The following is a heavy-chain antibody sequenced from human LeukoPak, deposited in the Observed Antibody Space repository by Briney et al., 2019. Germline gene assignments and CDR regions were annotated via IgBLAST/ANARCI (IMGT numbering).Heavy chain of an antibody. CDR3: ARAAPKTRNAFDI. Sequence: GGSLRLSCAASGFTFDNYGMSWVRQAPGKGLEWVSGINWNGGSTGYADSVKGRFTISRDSAMNILYLQMDSLRAEDTAVYYCARAAPKTRNAFDIWGQGTVVTVSS. CDR1: GFTFDNYG. V-gene: IGHV3-20*04. J-gene: IGHJ3*02. CDR2: INWNGGST.